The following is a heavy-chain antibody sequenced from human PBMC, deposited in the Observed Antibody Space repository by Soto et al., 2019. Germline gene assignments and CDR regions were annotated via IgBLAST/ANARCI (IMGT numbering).Heavy chain of an antibody. D-gene: IGHD3-10*01. CDR2: FIPIFGTA. CDR1: GGTFSSYA. J-gene: IGHJ6*02. Sequence: QVQLVQSGAEVKKPGSSVKVSCKASGGTFSSYAISWVRQAPGQGLEWMGGFIPIFGTANYAQKFQGRVTITADESTSTAYMEVSSLRTEYTAVYYCARDGDGSGSSYHYYYDGIDVWGQGTTVTVSS. CDR3: ARDGDGSGSSYHYYYDGIDV. V-gene: IGHV1-69*01.